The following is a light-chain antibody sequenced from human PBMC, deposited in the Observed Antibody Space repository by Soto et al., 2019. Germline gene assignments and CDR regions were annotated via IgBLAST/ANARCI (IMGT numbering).Light chain of an antibody. Sequence: QSVLTQPASVSGSPGQSITISCTGTSSDVGGSSHVSWYQQHPGKAPKVMIYDVSNRPSGVSSRFSGSKSDNTASLTISGLQAEDEADFYCSSYTRSGTYLFGTGTKLTVL. CDR1: SSDVGGSSH. V-gene: IGLV2-14*03. J-gene: IGLJ1*01. CDR2: DVS. CDR3: SSYTRSGTYL.